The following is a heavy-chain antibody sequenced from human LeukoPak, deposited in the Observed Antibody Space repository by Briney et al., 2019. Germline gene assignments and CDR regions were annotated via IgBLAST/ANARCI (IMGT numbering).Heavy chain of an antibody. CDR3: GSTNSFSY. V-gene: IGHV3-7*01. J-gene: IGHJ4*02. CDR1: GFAFSNYW. Sequence: GGSLRLSCAASGFAFSNYWMNWARQAPGKGPEWVANIKQDGSETNYVDSVKGRFTISRDNAKNSLYLQMNSLRAEDTALYYCGSTNSFSYWGRGTLVTVSS. CDR2: IKQDGSET. D-gene: IGHD2-15*01.